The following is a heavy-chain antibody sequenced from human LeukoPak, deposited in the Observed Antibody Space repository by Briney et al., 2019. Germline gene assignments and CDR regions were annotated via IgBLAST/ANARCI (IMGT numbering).Heavy chain of an antibody. Sequence: PSETLSLTCTVSGGSISSYYWSWIRQPPGKGLEWIGYIYYSGSTNYNPSLKSRVTISVDTSKNQFSLKLSSVTAEDTAVYYCAGDYYGSGSYSRRLDAFDIWGQGTMVTVSS. D-gene: IGHD3-10*01. V-gene: IGHV4-59*01. CDR1: GGSISSYY. J-gene: IGHJ3*02. CDR2: IYYSGST. CDR3: AGDYYGSGSYSRRLDAFDI.